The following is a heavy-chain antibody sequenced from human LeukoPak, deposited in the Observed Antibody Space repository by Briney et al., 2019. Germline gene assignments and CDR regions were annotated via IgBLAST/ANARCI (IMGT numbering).Heavy chain of an antibody. D-gene: IGHD2-15*01. CDR3: AKAPVTSCRGAFCYPFDY. J-gene: IGHJ4*02. CDR2: MSSSDDGR. Sequence: GGSLRLSCAASGFTVSSNYMTWVRQAPGKGLEWVSAMSSSDDGRYYAASVRGRFTISRDTSRSTLYLQMNSLRAEDAAVYYCAKAPVTSCRGAFCYPFDYWGQGTLVTVSS. CDR1: GFTVSSNY. V-gene: IGHV3-23*01.